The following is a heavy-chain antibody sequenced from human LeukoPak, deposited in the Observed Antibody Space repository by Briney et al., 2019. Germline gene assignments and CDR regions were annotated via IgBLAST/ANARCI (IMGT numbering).Heavy chain of an antibody. CDR3: ARRRAYDTSGPYPFDY. V-gene: IGHV3-23*01. CDR2: ISGSAATT. J-gene: IGHJ4*02. D-gene: IGHD3-22*01. Sequence: GGSLRLSCAASGFTFSSYAMSWVRQAPGKGLEWVSTISGSAATTYYADSVEGRFTISRDDSQNTLYLQMNSLRAEDTAVYYCARRRAYDTSGPYPFDYWGQGTLVTASS. CDR1: GFTFSSYA.